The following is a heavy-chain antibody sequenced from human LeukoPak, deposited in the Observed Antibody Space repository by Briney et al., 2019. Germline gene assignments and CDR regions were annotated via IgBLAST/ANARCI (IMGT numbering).Heavy chain of an antibody. D-gene: IGHD3-10*01. CDR3: AKEGAYPIITYDS. CDR2: IKGDGNEK. Sequence: PGGSLRLSCAASGFSFSRYWMYWVRQAPGKGLEWVANIKGDGNEKNYVDSVKGRFSISRDNARNSLYLQMDSLRAEDTAVYYCAKEGAYPIITYDSWGQGALVSVSS. J-gene: IGHJ5*01. V-gene: IGHV3-7*01. CDR1: GFSFSRYW.